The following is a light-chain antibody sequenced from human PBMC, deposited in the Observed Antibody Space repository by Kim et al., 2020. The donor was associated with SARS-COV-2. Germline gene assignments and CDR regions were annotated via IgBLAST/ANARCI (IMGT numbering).Light chain of an antibody. CDR2: AAS. Sequence: IHLTQSPSSLSASVGDRVTITCRASQGISSYLAWYQQKPGKAPKLLIYAASTLQSGVPSRFSGSGSGTDFTLTISSLQPEDFATYYCQQLNSYPPYTFGQGTKLEI. V-gene: IGKV1-9*01. CDR3: QQLNSYPPYT. J-gene: IGKJ2*01. CDR1: QGISSY.